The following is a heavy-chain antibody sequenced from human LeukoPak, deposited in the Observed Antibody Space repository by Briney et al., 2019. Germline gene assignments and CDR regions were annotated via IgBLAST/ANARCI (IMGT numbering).Heavy chain of an antibody. D-gene: IGHD1-26*01. Sequence: ASVKVSCEASGYSFTGYYIQWVRQAPGQGLEWMGWINPNSGGTNYAQKCQGGVTMTRDASFSTAYMELSRLRSDDTAEDSCGRVIGSCTLGYWGQGTLVTVSS. V-gene: IGHV1-2*02. CDR3: GRVIGSCTLGY. CDR1: GYSFTGYY. CDR2: INPNSGGT. J-gene: IGHJ4*02.